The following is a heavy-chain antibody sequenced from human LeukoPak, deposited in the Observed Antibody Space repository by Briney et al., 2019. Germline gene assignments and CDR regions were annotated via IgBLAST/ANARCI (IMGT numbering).Heavy chain of an antibody. V-gene: IGHV4-39*07. CDR1: GGFISSNSYY. CDR2: IYYSGST. J-gene: IGHJ4*02. Sequence: SETLSLTCIVSGGFISSNSYYWGWIRQPPGKGLEWIGSIYYSGSTYYNSSLKSRVTISVDTSKNQFSLRLSSVTAADTAVYYCARLYYYDSSGYYSYFDYWGQGTLVTVSS. D-gene: IGHD3-22*01. CDR3: ARLYYYDSSGYYSYFDY.